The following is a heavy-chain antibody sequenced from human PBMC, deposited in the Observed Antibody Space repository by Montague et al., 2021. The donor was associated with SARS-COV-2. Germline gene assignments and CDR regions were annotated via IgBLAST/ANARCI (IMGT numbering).Heavy chain of an antibody. V-gene: IGHV3-13*01. Sequence: SLRLSCAASAFTVGSYDLHWVRQDIGKRLEWVSAITTDGDTFYPDSVKGRFTVSRDFAKNSLSLQMNSLRTGDTAVYYCVTLRDYGSGSYYDVWGQGTTVTVS. J-gene: IGHJ6*02. CDR3: VTLRDYGSGSYYDV. D-gene: IGHD3-10*01. CDR1: AFTVGSYD. CDR2: ITTDGDT.